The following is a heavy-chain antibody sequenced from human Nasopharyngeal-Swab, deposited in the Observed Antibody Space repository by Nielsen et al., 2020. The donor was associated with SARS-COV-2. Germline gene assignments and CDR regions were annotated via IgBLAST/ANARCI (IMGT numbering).Heavy chain of an antibody. Sequence: ASVKVSCKASGYTFTSYAMHWVRHAPGQRLEWMGWINAGNGNTKYSQKFQGRVTITRDTSASTAYMELSSLRSEDTAVYYCARDRLGPATTGFDYWGQGTLVTVSS. CDR2: INAGNGNT. J-gene: IGHJ4*02. CDR1: GYTFTSYA. CDR3: ARDRLGPATTGFDY. V-gene: IGHV1-3*01. D-gene: IGHD1-26*01.